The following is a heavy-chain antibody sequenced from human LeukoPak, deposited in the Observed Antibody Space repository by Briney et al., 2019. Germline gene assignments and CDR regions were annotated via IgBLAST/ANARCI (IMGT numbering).Heavy chain of an antibody. CDR3: ARSGAKAVVLGWFDP. Sequence: PSETLSLTCTVSGGSITGHNWNWIRQSPEKGLEWIGYIYSSGNTKYSPSLKSRVTISIDTSKNQFSLTLSSVTAADTAVYYCARSGAKAVVLGWFDPWGQGTLVTVSS. V-gene: IGHV4-59*11. CDR1: GGSITGHN. D-gene: IGHD7-27*01. J-gene: IGHJ5*02. CDR2: IYSSGNT.